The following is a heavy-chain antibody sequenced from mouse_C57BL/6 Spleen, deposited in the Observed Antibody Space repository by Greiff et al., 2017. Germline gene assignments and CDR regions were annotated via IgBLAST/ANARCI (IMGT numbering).Heavy chain of an antibody. V-gene: IGHV1-85*01. CDR2: IYPRDGST. CDR1: GYTFTSYD. D-gene: IGHD1-1*01. J-gene: IGHJ4*01. Sequence: QVQLQQSGPELVKPGASVKLSCKASGYTFTSYDINWVKQRPGQGLEWIGCIYPRDGSTKYNEKFKGKATLTVDTSSSTAYMELHSLTSEDSAVYFCARGFTTVWAMDYWGQGTSVTVAS. CDR3: ARGFTTVWAMDY.